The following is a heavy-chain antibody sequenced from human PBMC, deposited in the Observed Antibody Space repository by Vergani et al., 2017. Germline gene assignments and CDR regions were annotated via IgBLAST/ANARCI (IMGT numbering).Heavy chain of an antibody. CDR2: IIPILGIA. J-gene: IGHJ4*02. V-gene: IGHV1-69*08. CDR3: ARDSGEGGKNTHAPDY. D-gene: IGHD4-23*01. CDR1: GGTFSSYT. Sequence: QVQLVQSGAEVKKPGSSVKVSCKASGGTFSSYTISWVRQAPGQGLEWMGRIIPILGIANYAQKFKGRVTITADKSTSTAYMELSSLRSDDTDVYYCARDSGEGGKNTHAPDYWGQGTLVTVSS.